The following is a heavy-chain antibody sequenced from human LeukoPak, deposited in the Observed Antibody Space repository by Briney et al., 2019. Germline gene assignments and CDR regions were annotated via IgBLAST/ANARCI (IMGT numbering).Heavy chain of an antibody. V-gene: IGHV3-23*01. Sequence: GGSLRLSCAASGFTFSSYAMSWVRQAPGKGLEWVSAISGSGGSTYYADSVKGRFTIFRDNSKNTLYLQMNSLRAEDTAVYYCAKSIPGYSSGWYGDYWGQGTLVTVSS. CDR1: GFTFSSYA. J-gene: IGHJ4*02. D-gene: IGHD6-19*01. CDR3: AKSIPGYSSGWYGDY. CDR2: ISGSGGST.